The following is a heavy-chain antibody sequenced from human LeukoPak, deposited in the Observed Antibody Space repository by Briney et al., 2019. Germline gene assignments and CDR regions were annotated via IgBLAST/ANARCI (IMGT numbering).Heavy chain of an antibody. D-gene: IGHD6-13*01. CDR3: AKDISIAAAGIVY. CDR2: ISGDGGST. Sequence: GRSLRLSCAASGFTFSSYGMHWVRQAPGKGLEWVSLISGDGGSTYYADSVKGRFTISRDNSKNSLYLQMNSLRTEDTALYYCAKDISIAAAGIVYWGQGTLVTVSS. J-gene: IGHJ4*02. CDR1: GFTFSSYG. V-gene: IGHV3-43*02.